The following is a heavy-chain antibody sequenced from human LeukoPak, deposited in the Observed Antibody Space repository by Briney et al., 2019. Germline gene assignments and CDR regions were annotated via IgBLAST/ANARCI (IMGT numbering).Heavy chain of an antibody. CDR3: ARDQGWLQFDN. J-gene: IGHJ4*02. CDR1: GFSFSSYW. CDR2: IKEDGSEK. D-gene: IGHD5-12*01. Sequence: GGSLRLSCAASGFSFSSYWMSWVRQAPGKGLEWVANIKEDGSEKYYVDSLKGRFTISRDNAKSSLSLQLNSLRAEDTAVYYCARDQGWLQFDNWGQGTLVTVSS. V-gene: IGHV3-7*05.